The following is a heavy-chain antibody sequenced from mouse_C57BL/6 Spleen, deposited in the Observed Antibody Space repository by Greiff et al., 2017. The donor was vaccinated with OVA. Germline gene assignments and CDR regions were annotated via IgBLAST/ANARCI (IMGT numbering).Heavy chain of an antibody. J-gene: IGHJ2*01. CDR2: INYDGSST. D-gene: IGHD3-3*01. V-gene: IGHV5-16*01. CDR3: AREAGLDY. CDR1: GFTFSDYY. Sequence: VKLEESEGGLVQPGSSMKLSCTASGFTFSDYYMAWVRQVPEKGLEWVANINYDGSSTYYLDSLKSRFIISGDNAKNILYLQMSSLKSEDTATYCCAREAGLDYWGQGTTLTVSS.